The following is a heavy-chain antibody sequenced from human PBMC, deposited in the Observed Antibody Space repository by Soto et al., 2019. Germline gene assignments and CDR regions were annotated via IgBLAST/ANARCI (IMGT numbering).Heavy chain of an antibody. CDR3: ARVRSSSWYLFDY. CDR2: IYHSGST. CDR1: GYSISSGYY. Sequence: PSETLSLTCAVSGYSISSGYYWGWIRQPPGKGLEWIGSIYHSGSTYYNPSLKSRVTISVDTSKNQFSLKPSSVTAADTAVYYCARVRSSSWYLFDYWGQGTLVTVSS. V-gene: IGHV4-38-2*01. J-gene: IGHJ4*02. D-gene: IGHD6-13*01.